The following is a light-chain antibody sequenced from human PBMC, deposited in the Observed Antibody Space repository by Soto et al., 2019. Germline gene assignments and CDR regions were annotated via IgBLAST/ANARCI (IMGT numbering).Light chain of an antibody. V-gene: IGLV2-8*01. CDR1: SSDVGGYNY. Sequence: QSALTQPPSASGSPGQSVTISCTGTSSDVGGYNYVSWYQQHPGKAPKLMIYEVSKRPSGVPDRFSGSKSGNTASLTVSGLQAEDEAVYYCSSSAGSNNLGVFGTGTKVTVL. CDR2: EVS. CDR3: SSSAGSNNLGV. J-gene: IGLJ1*01.